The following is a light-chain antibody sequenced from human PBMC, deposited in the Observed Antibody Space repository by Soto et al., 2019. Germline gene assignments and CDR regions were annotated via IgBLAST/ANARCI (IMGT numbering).Light chain of an antibody. J-gene: IGKJ1*01. CDR2: AAS. CDR1: QGISSY. Sequence: DIQLTQSPSFLSASVGDRVTITCRASQGISSYLAWYQQKPGKAPKLLIYAASTLQSGVPSRFXGSGSGTEFTLTISSLQPEDFATYYCQQLNSYPRGTFGQGTKVEIK. CDR3: QQLNSYPRGT. V-gene: IGKV1-9*01.